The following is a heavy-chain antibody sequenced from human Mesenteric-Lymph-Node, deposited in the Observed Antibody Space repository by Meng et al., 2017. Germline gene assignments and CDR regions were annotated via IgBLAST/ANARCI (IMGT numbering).Heavy chain of an antibody. V-gene: IGHV3-66*02. J-gene: IGHJ4*01. D-gene: IGHD3-16*01. CDR2: IYSAETT. CDR3: ARGGTRGSVDY. CDR1: GFTVNNNY. Sequence: GESLKISCATSGFTVNNNYMAWVRQAPGKGLEWVSVIYSAETTYYADSVKGRFTISRDKSKSTLYLQMNSLRAEDTAVYYCARGGTRGSVDYWGHG.